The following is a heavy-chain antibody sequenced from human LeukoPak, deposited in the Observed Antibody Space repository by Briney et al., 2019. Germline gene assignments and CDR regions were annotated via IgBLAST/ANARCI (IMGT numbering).Heavy chain of an antibody. V-gene: IGHV4-61*02. CDR1: GGSISSGSHY. CDR3: ASGYSSGWYDKLDY. Sequence: PSETLSLTCTVSGGSISSGSHYWSWIRQPAGKGLEWIGRIYTSGSTNYNPSLKSRVTISVDTSKNQFSLKLSSVTAADTAVYYCASGYSSGWYDKLDYWGQGTLVTVSS. D-gene: IGHD6-19*01. J-gene: IGHJ4*02. CDR2: IYTSGST.